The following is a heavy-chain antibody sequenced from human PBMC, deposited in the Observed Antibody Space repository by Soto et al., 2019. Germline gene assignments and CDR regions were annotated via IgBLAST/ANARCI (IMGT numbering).Heavy chain of an antibody. J-gene: IGHJ4*02. V-gene: IGHV4-30-4*01. CDR2: IYYSGST. Sequence: SVTLSLTCTVSGGSISSGDYYWSWIRQPPGKGLEWIGYIYYSGSTYYNPSLKSRVTISVDKSKNQFSLKLSSVTAADTAVYYCARVAVAGTRVDYWGQGTLVTVSS. CDR1: GGSISSGDYY. CDR3: ARVAVAGTRVDY. D-gene: IGHD6-19*01.